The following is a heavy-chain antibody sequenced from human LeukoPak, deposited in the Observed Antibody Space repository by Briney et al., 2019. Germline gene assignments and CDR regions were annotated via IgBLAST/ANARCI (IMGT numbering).Heavy chain of an antibody. CDR3: AREPLAH. CDR1: GFTFSSYA. J-gene: IGHJ4*02. Sequence: GGSLRLSCAASGFTFSSYAMHWVRQAPGKGLEWVAVISYDGSNKYYVDSVKGRFTISRDNSKNTLYLQMNSLRAEDTAVYYCAREPLAHWGQGTLVTVSS. D-gene: IGHD3-3*02. V-gene: IGHV3-30*04. CDR2: ISYDGSNK.